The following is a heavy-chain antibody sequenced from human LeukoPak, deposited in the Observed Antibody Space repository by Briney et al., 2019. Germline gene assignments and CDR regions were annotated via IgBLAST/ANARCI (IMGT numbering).Heavy chain of an antibody. CDR2: ITSSSDTI. Sequence: GGSLRLSCGASGFTFSSYAMNWVRQAPGKGLEWVSYITSSSDTIYYAAAVKGRFTISRDNAQNSLYLQMNSLRAEDTAVYYCARSSGIQLRFFAFDIWGQGTMVTVSS. D-gene: IGHD5-18*01. CDR1: GFTFSSYA. J-gene: IGHJ3*02. CDR3: ARSSGIQLRFFAFDI. V-gene: IGHV3-48*01.